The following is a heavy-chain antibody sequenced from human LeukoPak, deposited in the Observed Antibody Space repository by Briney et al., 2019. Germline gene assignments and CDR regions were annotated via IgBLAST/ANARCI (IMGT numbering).Heavy chain of an antibody. J-gene: IGHJ5*02. CDR3: ARWAAAGTVNWFDP. CDR1: GGSISSSSYY. CDR2: IYYSGST. D-gene: IGHD6-13*01. V-gene: IGHV4-39*07. Sequence: SETLSLTCTVSGGSISSSSYYWGWIRQPPGTGLEWIGSIYYSGSTNYNPSLKSRVTISVDTSKNQFSLKLSSVTAADTAVYYCARWAAAGTVNWFDPWGQGTLVTVSS.